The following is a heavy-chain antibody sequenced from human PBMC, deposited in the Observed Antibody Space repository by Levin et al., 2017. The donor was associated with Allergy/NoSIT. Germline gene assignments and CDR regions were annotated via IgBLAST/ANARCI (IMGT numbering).Heavy chain of an antibody. CDR1: GFTFSSYA. Sequence: GGSLRLSCAASGFTFSSYAMHWVRQAPGKGLEWVAVISYDGSNKYYADSVKGRFTISRDNSKNTLYLQMNSLRAEDTAVYYCARGERITMVRGVIEYYYSGMDVWGQGTTVTVSS. J-gene: IGHJ6*02. D-gene: IGHD3-10*01. CDR2: ISYDGSNK. V-gene: IGHV3-30*04. CDR3: ARGERITMVRGVIEYYYSGMDV.